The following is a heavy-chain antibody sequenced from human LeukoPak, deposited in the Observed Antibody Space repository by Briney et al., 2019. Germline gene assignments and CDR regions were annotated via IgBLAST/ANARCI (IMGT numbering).Heavy chain of an antibody. J-gene: IGHJ4*02. CDR3: ARGDFDC. CDR2: ISSSNTYI. CDR1: GFTFSSYS. V-gene: IGHV3-21*04. Sequence: GGSLRLSCAASGFTFSSYSMKWVRQAPGKGLEWVSFISSSNTYIYYADSVKGRFTISRDSAKNSLYLQMNSLRAEDTAVYYCARGDFDCWGQGTLVTVSS.